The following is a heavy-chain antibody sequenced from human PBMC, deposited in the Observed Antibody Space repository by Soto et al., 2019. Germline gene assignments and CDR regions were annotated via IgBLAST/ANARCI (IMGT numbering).Heavy chain of an antibody. CDR2: IWYDGSNK. D-gene: IGHD3-10*01. Sequence: GGSLRLSCAASGFTFSSYGMHWVRQAPGKGLEWVAVIWYDGSNKYYADSVKGRFTISRDNSKKTLYLQMNSLRAEDTAVYYCARDKKPIRGYYYGSGSYYRPRYYYYYGMDVWGQGTTVTVSS. V-gene: IGHV3-33*01. CDR1: GFTFSSYG. J-gene: IGHJ6*02. CDR3: ARDKKPIRGYYYGSGSYYRPRYYYYYGMDV.